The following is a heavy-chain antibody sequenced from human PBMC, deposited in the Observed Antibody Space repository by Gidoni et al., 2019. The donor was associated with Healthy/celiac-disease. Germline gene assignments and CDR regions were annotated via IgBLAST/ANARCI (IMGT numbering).Heavy chain of an antibody. CDR3: AREPISSWPPNFDY. D-gene: IGHD6-13*01. CDR1: GFTFSSYG. J-gene: IGHJ4*02. CDR2: IWYDGSNK. Sequence: QVQLVESGGGVVQPGRSLRLSCAASGFTFSSYGMHWVRQAPGKGLEWVAVIWYDGSNKYYADSVKGRFTISRDNSKNTLYLQMNSLRAEDTAVYYCAREPISSWPPNFDYWGQGTLVTVSS. V-gene: IGHV3-33*01.